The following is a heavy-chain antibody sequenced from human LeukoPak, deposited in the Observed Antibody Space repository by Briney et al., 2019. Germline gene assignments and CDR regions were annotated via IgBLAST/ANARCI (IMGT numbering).Heavy chain of an antibody. Sequence: ASVKVSCKASEYTFTDYYIHWVRQAPGQGLEWMGRINPNSGGTNYAQKFQGRVTMTRDTSISTAYMELRSLRSDDTAVYYCARDVKDDGDYVREFDYWGQGTLVTVSS. J-gene: IGHJ4*02. CDR1: EYTFTDYY. CDR2: INPNSGGT. D-gene: IGHD4-17*01. CDR3: ARDVKDDGDYVREFDY. V-gene: IGHV1-2*06.